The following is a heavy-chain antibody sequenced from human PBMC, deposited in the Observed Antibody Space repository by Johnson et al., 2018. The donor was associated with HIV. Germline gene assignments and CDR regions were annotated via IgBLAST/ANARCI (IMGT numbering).Heavy chain of an antibody. CDR2: ISYDGSNK. J-gene: IGHJ3*02. V-gene: IGHV3-30*18. Sequence: QVQLVESGGGVVQPGRSLRLSCAASGFTFSSYGMHWVRQAPGKGLEWVAVISYDGSNKYYADSVKGRFTISRDNSKNTLYLQMNSLRAEDTAVYYCAKVGRVRGVMGAFDIWGQGTMVTVSS. CDR3: AKVGRVRGVMGAFDI. D-gene: IGHD3-10*01. CDR1: GFTFSSYG.